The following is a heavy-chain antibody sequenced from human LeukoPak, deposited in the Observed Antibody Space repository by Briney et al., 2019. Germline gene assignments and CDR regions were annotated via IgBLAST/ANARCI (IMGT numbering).Heavy chain of an antibody. V-gene: IGHV3-30*04. CDR3: AREISGPLAAAGGYYYYYMDV. J-gene: IGHJ6*03. CDR2: ISYDGSHE. CDR1: GFRFSNFA. Sequence: GGSLRLSCAVSGFRFSNFAMHWVRQAPGKGLEWAAFISYDGSHEYYADSVKGRFTISRDNSKNTLFLQMNSLRAEDTAVYYCAREISGPLAAAGGYYYYYMDVWGKGTTVTISS. D-gene: IGHD6-13*01.